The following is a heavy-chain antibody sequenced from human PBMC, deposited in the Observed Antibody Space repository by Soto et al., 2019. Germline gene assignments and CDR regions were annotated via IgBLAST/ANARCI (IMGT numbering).Heavy chain of an antibody. CDR2: IKQDGSEK. V-gene: IGHV3-7*01. Sequence: GGSLRLSCAASGFTFSSYWMSWVLQAPGKGLEWVANIKQDGSEKYYVDSVKGRFTISRDNAKNSLYLQMNSLRAEDTAVYYCASAPLTGPLNFDYWGQGTLVTVSS. J-gene: IGHJ4*02. CDR3: ASAPLTGPLNFDY. D-gene: IGHD3-9*01. CDR1: GFTFSSYW.